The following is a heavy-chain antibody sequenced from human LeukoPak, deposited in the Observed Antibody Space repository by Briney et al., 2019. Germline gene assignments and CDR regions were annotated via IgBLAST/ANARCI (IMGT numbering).Heavy chain of an antibody. CDR1: GGSISSSSYY. CDR3: ATGGGYYFDY. V-gene: IGHV4-39*01. CDR2: IYYSGST. J-gene: IGHJ4*02. D-gene: IGHD3-22*01. Sequence: SETLSLTCTVSGGSISSSSYYWGWIRQPPGQGLEWIGSIYYSGSTYYNPSLKSRVTISVDTSKNQFSLKLSSVTAADTAVYYCATGGGYYFDYWGQGTLVTVSS.